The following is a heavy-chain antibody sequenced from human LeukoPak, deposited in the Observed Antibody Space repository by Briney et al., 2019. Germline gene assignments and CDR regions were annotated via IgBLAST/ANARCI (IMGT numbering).Heavy chain of an antibody. CDR3: ARGEYSGYYDY. V-gene: IGHV4-34*01. J-gene: IGHJ4*02. Sequence: SETLSLTCAVYGGSFSGYYWSWIRQPPGKGLEWIGEIKHSGSTNYNPSLKSRVTISVDTSKNQFSLKLSSVTAADTAVYYCARGEYSGYYDYWGQGTLVTVSS. CDR2: IKHSGST. D-gene: IGHD5-12*01. CDR1: GGSFSGYY.